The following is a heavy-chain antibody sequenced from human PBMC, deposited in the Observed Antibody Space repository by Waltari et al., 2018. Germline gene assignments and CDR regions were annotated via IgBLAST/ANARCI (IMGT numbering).Heavy chain of an antibody. V-gene: IGHV3-30*02. Sequence: QVNLVESGGGVVQPGGSLRLSCATSGFTFSNFGMHWVRQAPGKGLGWVALIWFDGSDKLYADSVRGRFTISRDNSARTLYLDMDSLRLDDTAMYYCAKDAFGNTYLDFWGQGTLVTVSS. D-gene: IGHD2-2*02. CDR3: AKDAFGNTYLDF. CDR1: GFTFSNFG. CDR2: IWFDGSDK. J-gene: IGHJ4*02.